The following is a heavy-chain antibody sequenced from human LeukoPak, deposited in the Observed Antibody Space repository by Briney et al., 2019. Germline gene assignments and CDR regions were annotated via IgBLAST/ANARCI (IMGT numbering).Heavy chain of an antibody. CDR3: ARAKVPTSTNYYGSGSYLLGDY. CDR1: GYTFTSYA. V-gene: IGHV1-3*01. Sequence: ASVKVSCKASGYTFTSYAMHWVRQAPGQRLEWMGWINAGNGNTKYSQKFQGRVTITRDTSAGTAYMELSSLRSEGTAVYYCARAKVPTSTNYYGSGSYLLGDYWGQGTLVTVSS. CDR2: INAGNGNT. D-gene: IGHD3-10*01. J-gene: IGHJ4*02.